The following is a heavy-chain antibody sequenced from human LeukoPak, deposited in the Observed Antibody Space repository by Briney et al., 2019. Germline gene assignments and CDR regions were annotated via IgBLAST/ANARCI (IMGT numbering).Heavy chain of an antibody. CDR1: GFTFSSYW. Sequence: PGGSLRLSCAASGFTFSSYWMHWVRQAPGKGLVWVSRSNSDGSSTTYADSVKGRFTVSRDNAKNTLYLQMNSLRAEDTAVYYCAREDFNGYYFDYWGQGTLVTVSS. V-gene: IGHV3-74*01. J-gene: IGHJ4*02. CDR3: AREDFNGYYFDY. D-gene: IGHD5-24*01. CDR2: SNSDGSST.